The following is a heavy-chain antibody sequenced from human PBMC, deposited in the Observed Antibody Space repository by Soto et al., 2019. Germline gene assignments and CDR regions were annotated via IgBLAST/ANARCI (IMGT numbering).Heavy chain of an antibody. CDR1: GYTFTSYY. CDR3: AREGGPTGTTVTFEYYNGMDV. CDR2: INPSGGST. Sequence: ASVKVSCKASGYTFTSYYMHWVRQAPGQGLEWMGIINPSGGSTSYAQKFQGRVTMTRDTSTSTVYMELSSLRSEDTAVYYCAREGGPTGTTVTFEYYNGMDVWGPGTTVTVSS. V-gene: IGHV1-46*03. D-gene: IGHD1-1*01. J-gene: IGHJ6*02.